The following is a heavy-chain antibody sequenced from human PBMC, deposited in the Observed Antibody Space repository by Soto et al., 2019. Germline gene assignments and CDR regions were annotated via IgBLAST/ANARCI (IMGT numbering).Heavy chain of an antibody. Sequence: QVQLQESGPGLVKPSQTLSLTCTVSGGSISSGDYYWSWIRQHPGKGLEWIGYIYYSGSTYYNPSLKSRVTISVDTSKNQFSLKLSSVTAADTAVYYCARDYCSGGSCYSGYYGMDVWGQGTTVTVSS. J-gene: IGHJ6*02. D-gene: IGHD2-15*01. V-gene: IGHV4-31*03. CDR3: ARDYCSGGSCYSGYYGMDV. CDR1: GGSISSGDYY. CDR2: IYYSGST.